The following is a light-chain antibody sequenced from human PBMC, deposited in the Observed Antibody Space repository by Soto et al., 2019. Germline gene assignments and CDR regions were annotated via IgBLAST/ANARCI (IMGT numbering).Light chain of an antibody. CDR3: LQDHNYPL. Sequence: IQMTQSPSTLSASVGDRVTITCRASQSVSNWLAWYQQKPGKAPKLLIYAASSLQSGVPSRFSGSGSGTDFTLTISSLQPEDFATYYCLQDHNYPLFGQGTKVDI. CDR2: AAS. V-gene: IGKV1-6*01. J-gene: IGKJ1*01. CDR1: QSVSNW.